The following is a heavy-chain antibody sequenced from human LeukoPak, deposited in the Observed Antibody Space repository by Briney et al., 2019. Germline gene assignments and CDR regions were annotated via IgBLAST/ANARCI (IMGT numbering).Heavy chain of an antibody. Sequence: PGGSLRLSCAVSGFTFDHYWMTWVRQAPGKGLEWVANIKEDGSEKNYVDSVEGRFTISRDNAKNSLSLQVNSLRAEDTAVYYCARSRSGFYEDYWGQGTLVTVSS. D-gene: IGHD3-3*01. J-gene: IGHJ4*02. V-gene: IGHV3-7*01. CDR2: IKEDGSEK. CDR3: ARSRSGFYEDY. CDR1: GFTFDHYW.